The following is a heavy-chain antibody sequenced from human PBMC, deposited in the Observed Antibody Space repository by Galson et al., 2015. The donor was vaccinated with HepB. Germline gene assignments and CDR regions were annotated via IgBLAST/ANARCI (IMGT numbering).Heavy chain of an antibody. Sequence: SVKVSCKASGYTFTSYYMHWVRQAPGQGLEWMGIINPSGGSTSYAQKLQGRVTMTRDTSTSTVYMELSSLRSEDTAVYYCAREAGGLLWFGELKRGHFDYWGQGTLVTVSS. CDR2: INPSGGST. V-gene: IGHV1-46*04. CDR1: GYTFTSYY. D-gene: IGHD3-10*01. CDR3: AREAGGLLWFGELKRGHFDY. J-gene: IGHJ4*02.